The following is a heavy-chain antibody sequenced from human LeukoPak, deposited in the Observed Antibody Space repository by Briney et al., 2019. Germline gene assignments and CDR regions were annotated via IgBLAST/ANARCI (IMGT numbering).Heavy chain of an antibody. CDR1: GYTFTRYY. J-gene: IGHJ4*02. CDR3: ARGYSYGFRGYFDY. V-gene: IGHV1-2*06. Sequence: ASVKVSCKASGYTFTRYYMHWVRQAPGQGLEWMGRINPNSGGTNYAQTFQGRVTMTRDTSISTAYMDLSRLRSDDTAVYHCARGYSYGFRGYFDYWGQGTLVTVST. D-gene: IGHD5-18*01. CDR2: INPNSGGT.